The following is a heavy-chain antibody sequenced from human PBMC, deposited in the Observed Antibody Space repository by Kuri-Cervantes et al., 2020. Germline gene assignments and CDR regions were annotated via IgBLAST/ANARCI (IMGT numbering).Heavy chain of an antibody. D-gene: IGHD5-12*01. CDR1: GGPISSYY. V-gene: IGHV4-59*01. CDR2: IYYSVIT. Sequence: SDTLSLTCTVPGGPISSYYWSWIRQPPGKGLEWIGYIYYSVITNYNPSLKSRATISVDTSKNQFSLKLSSVTAADTAVHYCARARKATPQRHGYYYGMDVWGQGTTVTVSS. CDR3: ARARKATPQRHGYYYGMDV. J-gene: IGHJ6*02.